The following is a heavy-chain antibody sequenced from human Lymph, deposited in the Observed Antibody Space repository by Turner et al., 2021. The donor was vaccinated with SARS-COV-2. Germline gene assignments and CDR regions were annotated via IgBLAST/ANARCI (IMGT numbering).Heavy chain of an antibody. CDR1: GGSFRRSY. Sequence: QVPLQPWGAGLLKPSETLSLTCAVYGGSFRRSYWSWLRQPPGKGLEWIGEINHSGSTNYNPSLKSRVTISVDTSKNQSSLKLSSVTAADTAVYYWARGGVDTAMVRYYYYGMDVWCQGTTVTVSS. CDR3: ARGGVDTAMVRYYYYGMDV. J-gene: IGHJ6*02. D-gene: IGHD5-18*01. V-gene: IGHV4-34*01. CDR2: INHSGST.